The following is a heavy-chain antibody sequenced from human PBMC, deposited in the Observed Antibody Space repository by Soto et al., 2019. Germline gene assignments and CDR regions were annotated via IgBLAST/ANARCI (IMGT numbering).Heavy chain of an antibody. CDR3: ARGHRYYYDSSGYYSGNWFDP. Sequence: QVQLQESGPGLVKPSQTLSLTCTVSGGSISSGGYYWSWIRQHPGKGLEWIGYIYYSGSTYYNPSLKGRVTRSVDTSKNQFSLKLSSVTAADTAVYYCARGHRYYYDSSGYYSGNWFDPWGQGTLVTVSS. J-gene: IGHJ5*02. CDR1: GGSISSGGYY. D-gene: IGHD3-22*01. V-gene: IGHV4-31*03. CDR2: IYYSGST.